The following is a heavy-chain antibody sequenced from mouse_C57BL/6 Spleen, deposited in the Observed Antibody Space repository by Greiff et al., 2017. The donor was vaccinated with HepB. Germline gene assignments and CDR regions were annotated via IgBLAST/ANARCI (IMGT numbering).Heavy chain of an antibody. J-gene: IGHJ3*01. CDR3: ASEGDYLTGTFAY. CDR1: GFSLTSYG. Sequence: VQGVESGPGLVAPSQSLSITCTVSGFSLTSYGVDWVRQSPGKGLEWLGVIWGVGSTNYNSALKSRLSISKDNSKSQVFLKMNSLQTDDTAMYYCASEGDYLTGTFAYWGQGTLVTVSA. CDR2: IWGVGST. D-gene: IGHD4-1*01. V-gene: IGHV2-6*01.